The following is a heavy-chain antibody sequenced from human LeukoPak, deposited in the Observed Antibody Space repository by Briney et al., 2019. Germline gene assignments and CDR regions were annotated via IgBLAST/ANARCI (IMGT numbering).Heavy chain of an antibody. CDR1: AFTFSSYT. V-gene: IGHV3-48*01. J-gene: IGHJ4*02. CDR2: ISSSGSTI. CDR3: VRDDISSGCSLFDY. Sequence: QTGGSLRLSCAASAFTFSSYTMNWVRQAPGKGLEWVSYISSSGSTIYYADSVKGRLTISRDNVKNSLYLQMNSLRAEDTAVYYCVRDDISSGCSLFDYWGQGTLVTVSS. D-gene: IGHD3-22*01.